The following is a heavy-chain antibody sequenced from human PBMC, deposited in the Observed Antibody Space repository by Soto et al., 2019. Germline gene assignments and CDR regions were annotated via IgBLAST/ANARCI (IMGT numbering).Heavy chain of an antibody. Sequence: PSETLSLTCAVYGGSFSGYYWSWIRQPPGKGLEWIGEINHSGSTNYNPSLKSRVTISVGTSKNQFSLKLSSVTAADTAVYYCARGGPRPFDYWGQGTLVTVSS. J-gene: IGHJ4*02. V-gene: IGHV4-34*01. CDR1: GGSFSGYY. D-gene: IGHD6-25*01. CDR3: ARGGPRPFDY. CDR2: INHSGST.